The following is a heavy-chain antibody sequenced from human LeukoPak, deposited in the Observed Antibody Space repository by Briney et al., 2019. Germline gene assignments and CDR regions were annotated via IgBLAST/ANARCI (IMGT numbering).Heavy chain of an antibody. Sequence: GESLKISCKGSGYSFTSYWIGWVRQMPGKGLEWMGIIYPGDSDTRYSPSFQGQVTISADKSISTAYLQWGSLKASDTAMYYCARSAGGTYYYYGLDVWGQGTTVTVSS. CDR1: GYSFTSYW. J-gene: IGHJ6*02. CDR3: ARSAGGTYYYYGLDV. V-gene: IGHV5-51*01. D-gene: IGHD6-13*01. CDR2: IYPGDSDT.